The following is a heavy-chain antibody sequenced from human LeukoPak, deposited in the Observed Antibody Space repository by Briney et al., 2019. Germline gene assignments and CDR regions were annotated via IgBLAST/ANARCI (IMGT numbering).Heavy chain of an antibody. CDR3: ARVWFGSRRFDY. Sequence: SETLSLTCTVSGYSISSGYYWGWIRQPPGKGLEWIGSIYHSGNTYYNPSLKSRVTISVDTSKNQFSLRLSSVTAADTAVYCARVWFGSRRFDYWGQGTLVTVSS. CDR2: IYHSGNT. J-gene: IGHJ4*02. V-gene: IGHV4-38-2*02. D-gene: IGHD3-10*01. CDR1: GYSISSGYY.